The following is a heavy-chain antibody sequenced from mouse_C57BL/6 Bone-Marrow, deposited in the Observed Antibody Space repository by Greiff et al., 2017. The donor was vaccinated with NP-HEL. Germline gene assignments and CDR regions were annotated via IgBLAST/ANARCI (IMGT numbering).Heavy chain of an antibody. D-gene: IGHD2-3*01. CDR1: GYTFTSYW. CDR2: IYPGSGST. CDR3: ARYDLWLLHDY. Sequence: QVQLQQPGAGLVKPGASVKMSCKASGYTFTSYWITWVKQRPGQGLEWIGDIYPGSGSTNYNEKFKSKATLTVDTSSSTAYMQLSSLTSEDSAVYYCARYDLWLLHDYWGQGTTLTVSS. V-gene: IGHV1-55*01. J-gene: IGHJ2*01.